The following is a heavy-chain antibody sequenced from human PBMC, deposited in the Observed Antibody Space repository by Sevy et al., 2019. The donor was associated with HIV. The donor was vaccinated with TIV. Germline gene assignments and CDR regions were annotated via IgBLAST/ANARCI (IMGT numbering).Heavy chain of an antibody. CDR1: GFTFSTYG. CDR2: IRYDGTTK. CDR3: VKGLGMVQGALLSDDI. J-gene: IGHJ3*02. D-gene: IGHD3-10*01. Sequence: GGSLRLSCAVSGFTFSTYGMHWVRQAPGKGLEWVTFIRYDGTTKYYADSVKGRFTVSRDNSKNTLYLQMNSLRAEDTAVYYCVKGLGMVQGALLSDDIWGQGTKVTVSS. V-gene: IGHV3-30*02.